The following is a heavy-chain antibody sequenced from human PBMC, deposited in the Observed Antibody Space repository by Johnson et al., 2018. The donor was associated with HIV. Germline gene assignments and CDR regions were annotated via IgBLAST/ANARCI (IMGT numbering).Heavy chain of an antibody. J-gene: IGHJ3*02. D-gene: IGHD1-26*01. V-gene: IGHV3-30*04. Sequence: QVQLVESGGGVVQPGRSLGLSCAASGFTFSSYAMHWVRQAPGKGLEWVAVISYDGSNTYYADSVKGRFTISRDNSKNTLYLQMNSLRAEATAVYYCAIGPNSGSYFGAFDIWGRGTMVTVSS. CDR2: ISYDGSNT. CDR3: AIGPNSGSYFGAFDI. CDR1: GFTFSSYA.